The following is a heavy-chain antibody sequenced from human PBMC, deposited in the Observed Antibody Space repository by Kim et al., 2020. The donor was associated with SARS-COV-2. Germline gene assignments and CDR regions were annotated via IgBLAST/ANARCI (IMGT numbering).Heavy chain of an antibody. J-gene: IGHJ4*02. CDR3: TRDPQYFDWSMVSRIPPDY. V-gene: IGHV3-49*04. CDR1: GFTFGDYA. CDR2: IRSKAYGGTT. D-gene: IGHD3-9*01. Sequence: GGSLRLSCTASGFTFGDYAMSWVRQAPGKGLEWVGFIRSKAYGGTTEYAASVKGRFTISRDDSKSIAYLQMNSLKTEDTAVYYCTRDPQYFDWSMVSRIPPDYWGQGTLVTVSS.